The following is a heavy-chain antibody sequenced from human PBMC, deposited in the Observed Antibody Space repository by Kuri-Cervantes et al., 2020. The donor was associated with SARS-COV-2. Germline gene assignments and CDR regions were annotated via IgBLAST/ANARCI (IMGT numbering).Heavy chain of an antibody. J-gene: IGHJ4*02. D-gene: IGHD6-13*01. CDR3: AKSRWQQLSWLDY. CDR2: IKQDGSEK. Sequence: GGSLRLSCAASGFTFSSYWMSWVRRAPGKGLEWVANIKQDGSEKYYVDSVKGRFTISRDNAKNSLYLQMNSLRAEDTAVYYCAKSRWQQLSWLDYWGQGTLVTVSS. V-gene: IGHV3-7*05. CDR1: GFTFSSYW.